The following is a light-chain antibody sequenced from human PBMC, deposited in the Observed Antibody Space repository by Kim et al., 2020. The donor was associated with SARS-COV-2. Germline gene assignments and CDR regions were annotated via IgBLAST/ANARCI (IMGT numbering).Light chain of an antibody. J-gene: IGKJ5*01. V-gene: IGKV1-5*03. CDR2: EAS. Sequence: ASLGDRVTITCRASQSISSRLAWYQQKPGKAPKLLIYEASTLEGGVPSRFSGTGYGTEFTLTISSLHPDDFATYYCQQCSSYPITFGQGTRLEIK. CDR3: QQCSSYPIT. CDR1: QSISSR.